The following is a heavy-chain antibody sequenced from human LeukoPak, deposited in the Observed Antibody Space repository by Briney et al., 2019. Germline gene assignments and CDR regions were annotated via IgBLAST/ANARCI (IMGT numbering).Heavy chain of an antibody. J-gene: IGHJ4*02. V-gene: IGHV1-8*01. CDR2: MNPNSDNT. Sequence: ASVKVSCKASGYTFTSYDINWVRQATGQGLEWMGWMNPNSDNTGYAQKFQGRVTMTRNTSISTAYMELSSLRSEDTAVYYCARGARTCSGGSCSLYYFDYWGQGTLVTVSS. CDR3: ARGARTCSGGSCSLYYFDY. CDR1: GYTFTSYD. D-gene: IGHD2-15*01.